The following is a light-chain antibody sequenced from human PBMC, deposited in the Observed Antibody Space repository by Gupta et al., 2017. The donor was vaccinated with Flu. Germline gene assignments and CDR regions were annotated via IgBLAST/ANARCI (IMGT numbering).Light chain of an antibody. J-gene: IGKJ4*01. CDR2: AAS. CDR1: QGIRSY. V-gene: IGKV1-9*01. Sequence: DIQLTQSPSFLSASVGDRLTITCRASQGIRSYLAWYQQRPGKAPKLLIYAASTLQGGVPSRFSGSGSGTEFILTISSLQPEDVATYYCQQLNSYPFAFGGGTKVEIK. CDR3: QQLNSYPFA.